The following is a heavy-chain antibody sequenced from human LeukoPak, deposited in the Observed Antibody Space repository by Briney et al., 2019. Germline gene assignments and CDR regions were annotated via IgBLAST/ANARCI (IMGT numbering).Heavy chain of an antibody. CDR1: GFTFSNYA. CDR2: ISSNGAST. D-gene: IGHD1-26*01. V-gene: IGHV3-64*04. CDR3: AKDWEFLPLDY. Sequence: PGGSLRLSCSASGFTFSNYAMHWVRQAPGKGLEYVSAISSNGASTYYADSVKGRFTISRDNSKNTLYLQMNSLRAEDTAVYYCAKDWEFLPLDYWGQGTLVTVSS. J-gene: IGHJ4*02.